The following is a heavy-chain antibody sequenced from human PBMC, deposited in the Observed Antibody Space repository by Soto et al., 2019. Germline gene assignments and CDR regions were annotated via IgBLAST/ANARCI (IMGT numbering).Heavy chain of an antibody. Sequence: EVQLVESGGGLVKPGGSLRLSCAASGFIFSDHSMNWVRQAPGKGLEWVASISTTGRYIYYADSMAGRFTISRDNAKNSLYLQANSLRGEDTAVYYCAAGTDTAMEQGADYWGQGTLVTVSS. CDR2: ISTTGRYI. V-gene: IGHV3-21*02. CDR1: GFIFSDHS. D-gene: IGHD5-18*01. CDR3: AAGTDTAMEQGADY. J-gene: IGHJ4*02.